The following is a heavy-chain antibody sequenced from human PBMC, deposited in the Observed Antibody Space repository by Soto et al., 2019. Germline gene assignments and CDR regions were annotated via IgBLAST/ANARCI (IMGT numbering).Heavy chain of an antibody. CDR2: ISGSDGKT. Sequence: GGSLRLSCKTSGFSFASFAMTRVRQAPGKGLEWVATISGSDGKTYYADSVKGRFSISRDTSRNTLYLQMNSLRADDTAIYYCAKWSYLDYWGQGTRVTVSS. J-gene: IGHJ4*02. D-gene: IGHD3-3*01. CDR1: GFSFASFA. V-gene: IGHV3-23*01. CDR3: AKWSYLDY.